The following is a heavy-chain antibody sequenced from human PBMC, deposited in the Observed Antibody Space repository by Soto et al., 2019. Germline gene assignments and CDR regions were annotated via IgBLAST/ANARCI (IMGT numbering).Heavy chain of an antibody. CDR2: IYYSGST. Sequence: EPRSLTFSDSGGCISSYYWSWIRQLPGKGLEWIGYIYYSGSTNYTPSLKSRVTISVDTSKNQFSLKLSSVTAADTAVYYCARDQNYYDSRGYSYGMDVWGQGTTVTVSS. J-gene: IGHJ6*02. D-gene: IGHD3-22*01. V-gene: IGHV4-59*01. CDR1: GGCISSYY. CDR3: ARDQNYYDSRGYSYGMDV.